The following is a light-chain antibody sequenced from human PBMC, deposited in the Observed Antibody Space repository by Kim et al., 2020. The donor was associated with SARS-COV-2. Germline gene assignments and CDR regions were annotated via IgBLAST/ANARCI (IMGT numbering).Light chain of an antibody. CDR1: QGVSSSY. Sequence: QGEIDALSCRASQGVSSSYLAWYQQKPGQAPRLLIYGASSRATGIPDRFSGSGSGTDFTLTIGRLEPEDFAVYYCQQYGSSLTWTFGQGTKVEIK. CDR2: GAS. J-gene: IGKJ1*01. CDR3: QQYGSSLTWT. V-gene: IGKV3-20*01.